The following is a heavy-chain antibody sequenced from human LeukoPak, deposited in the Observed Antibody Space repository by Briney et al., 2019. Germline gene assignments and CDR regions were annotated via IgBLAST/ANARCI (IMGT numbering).Heavy chain of an antibody. CDR2: ISSSGSTI. D-gene: IGHD2-2*01. J-gene: IGHJ3*02. CDR3: ARVLLTGPVRASGAFDI. CDR1: GFTFSDYY. V-gene: IGHV3-11*04. Sequence: GGSLRLSCAASGFTFSDYYMSWIRQAPGKGLEWVSYISSSGSTIYYADSVKGRFTISRDNAKNSLYLQMNSLRAEDTAVYYCARVLLTGPVRASGAFDIWGQGTMVTVSS.